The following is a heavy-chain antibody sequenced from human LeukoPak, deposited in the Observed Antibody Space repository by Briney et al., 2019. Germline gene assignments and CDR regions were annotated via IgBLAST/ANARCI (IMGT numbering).Heavy chain of an antibody. D-gene: IGHD6-19*01. J-gene: IGHJ5*02. CDR2: ISAYNGNT. Sequence: ASVKVSCKASGGTFSSYGISWVRQAPGQGLEWMGWISAYNGNTNYAQKLQGRVTMTTDTSTSTAYMELRSLRSDDTAVYYCARDHRSGWYSNWFDPWGQGTLVTVSS. V-gene: IGHV1-18*01. CDR3: ARDHRSGWYSNWFDP. CDR1: GGTFSSYG.